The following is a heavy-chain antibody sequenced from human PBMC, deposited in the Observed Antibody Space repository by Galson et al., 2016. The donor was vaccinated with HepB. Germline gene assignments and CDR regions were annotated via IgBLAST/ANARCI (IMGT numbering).Heavy chain of an antibody. D-gene: IGHD1-26*01. CDR2: IYYSGST. Sequence: ETLSLTCTVSGGSISSGGYYWSWIRQHPGKGLEWIAYIYYSGSTYYNPSLRSRVTMSVDTSKNQFSLKLSSVTAADTAVYYCVKVGGAGYFDPWGQGTLVTVSS. V-gene: IGHV4-61*08. J-gene: IGHJ5*02. CDR1: GGSISSGGYY. CDR3: VKVGGAGYFDP.